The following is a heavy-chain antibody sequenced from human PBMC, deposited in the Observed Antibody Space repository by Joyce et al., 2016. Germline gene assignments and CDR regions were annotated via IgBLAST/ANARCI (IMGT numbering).Heavy chain of an antibody. CDR3: VRDSSPKLAVYVWADAFDI. D-gene: IGHD2-8*01. V-gene: IGHV3-7*03. CDR1: GFIFNNFW. J-gene: IGHJ3*02. Sequence: VQLVESGGRLVQPGGSLRLSCEVYGFIFNNFWMAWVRQGPGKGLEWVANIRQDGSKRNYLESVEGRFTISRDNANNLLYLQMNNVRGDDTALYYCVRDSSPKLAVYVWADAFDIWGQGTMVTVSS. CDR2: IRQDGSKR.